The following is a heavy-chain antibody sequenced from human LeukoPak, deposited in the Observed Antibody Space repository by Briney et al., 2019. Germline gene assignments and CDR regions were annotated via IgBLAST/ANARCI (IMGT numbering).Heavy chain of an antibody. Sequence: GESLKISFKGSGYSFSTYWIGWVRQMPGKGLEWMGIIYPGDSDSRYSPSFQGQVTISADKSISTTYLQWSSLKASDTAMYYCARRYYDLWSGYYSSYYFDYWGQGTLVTVSS. V-gene: IGHV5-51*01. CDR3: ARRYYDLWSGYYSSYYFDY. D-gene: IGHD3-3*01. J-gene: IGHJ4*02. CDR1: GYSFSTYW. CDR2: IYPGDSDS.